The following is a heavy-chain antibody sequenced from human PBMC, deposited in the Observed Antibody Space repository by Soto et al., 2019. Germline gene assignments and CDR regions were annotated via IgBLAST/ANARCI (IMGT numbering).Heavy chain of an antibody. CDR1: GYTFTSYY. CDR3: AGTIAVAGNAFDI. J-gene: IGHJ3*02. D-gene: IGHD6-19*01. CDR2: INPSGVST. V-gene: IGHV1-46*01. Sequence: ASVKASCKASGYTFTSYYMHWVRQAPGQGLEWMGIINPSGVSTSYAQKFQGRVTMTRDTSTSTVYMELSSLRSEDTAVYYCAGTIAVAGNAFDIWGQGTMVTVSS.